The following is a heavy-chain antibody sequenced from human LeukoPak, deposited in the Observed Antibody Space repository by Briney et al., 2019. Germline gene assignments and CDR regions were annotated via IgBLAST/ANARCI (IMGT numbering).Heavy chain of an antibody. Sequence: GASVKVSCKASGYTFTSYGISWVRQATGQGLEWMGWISAYNGNTNYAQKLQGRVTMTTDTSTSTAYMELRSLRSDDTAVYYCARDWVIVVVPAAYDAFDIWGQGTMVTVSS. J-gene: IGHJ3*02. CDR2: ISAYNGNT. CDR3: ARDWVIVVVPAAYDAFDI. V-gene: IGHV1-18*01. D-gene: IGHD2-2*01. CDR1: GYTFTSYG.